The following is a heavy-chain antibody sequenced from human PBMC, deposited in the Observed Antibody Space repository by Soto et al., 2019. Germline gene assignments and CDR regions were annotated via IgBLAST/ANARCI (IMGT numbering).Heavy chain of an antibody. CDR2: IYHSGRT. J-gene: IGHJ6*02. CDR1: GASIGGSSYY. CDR3: ARGVVPDV. D-gene: IGHD6-6*01. Sequence: QVQLQESGPGLVKPSETLSLTCTVSGASIGGSSYYWGWIRQPPGKGLEWIANIYHSGRTHYNPSLKSRLTISVDTFKNHFSLKLTSVTAADMDVYYCARGVVPDVWGQGTTVTVSS. V-gene: IGHV4-39*02.